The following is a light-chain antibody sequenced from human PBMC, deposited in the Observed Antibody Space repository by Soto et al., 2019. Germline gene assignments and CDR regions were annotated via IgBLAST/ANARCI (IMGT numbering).Light chain of an antibody. Sequence: IVLTQSPATLSLSPGERATLSGRASQSVSSYLAWYQQKPGQAPRLLIYDASNRATGIPARFSGSGSGTDFTLTISSLEPEDFAVYYCQQRSNWPTFGQGTRLEIK. CDR2: DAS. CDR1: QSVSSY. V-gene: IGKV3-11*01. CDR3: QQRSNWPT. J-gene: IGKJ5*01.